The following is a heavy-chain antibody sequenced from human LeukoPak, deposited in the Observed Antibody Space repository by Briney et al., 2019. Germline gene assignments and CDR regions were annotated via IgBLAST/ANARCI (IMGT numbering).Heavy chain of an antibody. V-gene: IGHV3-30*02. CDR1: GFTFSSYS. CDR2: IRYDGSNK. J-gene: IGHJ4*02. CDR3: AKGGGYGYYFDY. Sequence: GGSLRLSCAASGFTFSSYSMNSVRQAPGKGLEWVAFIRYDGSNKYYADSVKGRFTISRDNSKNTLYLQMNSLRAEDTAVYYCAKGGGYGYYFDYWGQGTLVTVSS. D-gene: IGHD3-16*01.